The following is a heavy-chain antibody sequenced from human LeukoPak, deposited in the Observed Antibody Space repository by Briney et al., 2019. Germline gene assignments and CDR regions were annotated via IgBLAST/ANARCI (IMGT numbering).Heavy chain of an antibody. CDR2: ISVYSGNT. J-gene: IGHJ4*02. V-gene: IGHV1-18*01. D-gene: IGHD1-26*01. Sequence: ASVKVSCKASGYTFASYGVTWVRQAPGQGPEWMAWISVYSGNTNYAQKLQGRVTMTTDTSTSTAYMELRSLRSDDTAVYYCARDSGSYYPFDYWGQGTLVTVSS. CDR3: ARDSGSYYPFDY. CDR1: GYTFASYG.